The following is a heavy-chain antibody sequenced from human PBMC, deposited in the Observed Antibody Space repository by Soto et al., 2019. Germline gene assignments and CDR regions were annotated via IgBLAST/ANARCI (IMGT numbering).Heavy chain of an antibody. Sequence: ASVKVSCKVSGYTLTELSMHWVRQAPGKGLEWMGGFDPEDGETIYAQKFQGRVTMTEDTSTDTAYMELSSLRSEDTAVYYCATDNDDYVWGSYRFSAFDIWGKGTMVTVS. CDR2: FDPEDGET. J-gene: IGHJ3*02. CDR1: GYTLTELS. D-gene: IGHD3-16*02. CDR3: ATDNDDYVWGSYRFSAFDI. V-gene: IGHV1-24*01.